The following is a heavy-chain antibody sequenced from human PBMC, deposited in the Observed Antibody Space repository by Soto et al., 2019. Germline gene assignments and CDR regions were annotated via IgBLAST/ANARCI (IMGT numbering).Heavy chain of an antibody. Sequence: GGSLRLSCAASGFTFSSYGMHWVGQAPGKGLEWVAVIWYDGSNKYYADSVKGRFTISRDNSKNTLYLQMNSLRAEDTAVYYCARDTAVAGTDYWGQGTLVTVSS. D-gene: IGHD6-19*01. CDR1: GFTFSSYG. CDR2: IWYDGSNK. J-gene: IGHJ4*02. V-gene: IGHV3-33*01. CDR3: ARDTAVAGTDY.